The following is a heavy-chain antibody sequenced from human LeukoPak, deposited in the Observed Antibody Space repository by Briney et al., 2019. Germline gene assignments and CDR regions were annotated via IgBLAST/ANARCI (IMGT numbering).Heavy chain of an antibody. J-gene: IGHJ6*02. CDR2: ISFDGSNK. CDR1: GFTFISYP. V-gene: IGHV3-30-3*01. D-gene: IGHD2-15*01. Sequence: PGGSLRLSCAASGFTFISYPMHWVRQAPGKGLEWVAVISFDGSNKQYADSVKGRFTISRDNSKNTLFLQVSSLRGEDTAVYYCARDREVGAIGYYYYYGMDVWGQGTTVTVSS. CDR3: ARDREVGAIGYYYYYGMDV.